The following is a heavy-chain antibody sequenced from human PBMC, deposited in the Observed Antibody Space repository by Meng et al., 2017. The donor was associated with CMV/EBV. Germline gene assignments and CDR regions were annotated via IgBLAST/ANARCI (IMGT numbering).Heavy chain of an antibody. D-gene: IGHD3-3*01. V-gene: IGHV1-18*01. CDR2: ISAYNGNT. Sequence: ASVKVSCKASGYTFTSYGISWVRQAPGQGLEWMGWISAYNGNTNYAQKLQGRVTMTTDTSTSTAYMELRSLRSDDTAVYYCARAPDGIPSTFGVVMGYYGMDVWGQGTTVTVSS. CDR3: ARAPDGIPSTFGVVMGYYGMDV. CDR1: GYTFTSYG. J-gene: IGHJ6*02.